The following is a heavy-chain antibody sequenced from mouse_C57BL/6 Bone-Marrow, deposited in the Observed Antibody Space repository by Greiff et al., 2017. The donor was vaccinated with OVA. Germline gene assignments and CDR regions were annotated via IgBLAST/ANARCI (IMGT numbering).Heavy chain of an antibody. CDR3: VRRNWEGNAMDY. CDR2: IRSKSNNYAT. J-gene: IGHJ4*01. V-gene: IGHV10-1*01. D-gene: IGHD4-1*01. CDR1: GFSFNTYA. Sequence: EVQLVESGGGLVQPKGSLKLSCAASGFSFNTYAMNWVRQAPGKGLEWVARIRSKSNNYATYYADSVKDRFTISSDDSESMLYLQMNNLKTEDTAMYYCVRRNWEGNAMDYWGQGTSVTVSS.